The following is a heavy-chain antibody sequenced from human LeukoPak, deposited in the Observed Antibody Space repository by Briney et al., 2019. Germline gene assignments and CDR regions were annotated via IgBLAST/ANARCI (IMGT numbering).Heavy chain of an antibody. CDR3: ERVYGSGSYYGALDY. V-gene: IGHV7-4-1*02. Sequence: ASVKVSCKASGYTFTSYAMNLVRQAPGQGLEWMGWINTNTGNPTYAQGFTGRFVFSLDTSVSTAYLQISSLKAEDTAVYYCERVYGSGSYYGALDYWGQGTLVTVSS. J-gene: IGHJ4*02. CDR1: GYTFTSYA. CDR2: INTNTGNP. D-gene: IGHD1-26*01.